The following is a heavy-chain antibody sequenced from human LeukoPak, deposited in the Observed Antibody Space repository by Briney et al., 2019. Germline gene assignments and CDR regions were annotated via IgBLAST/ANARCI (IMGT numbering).Heavy chain of an antibody. CDR3: AKDTGRPTDAITMEDNAFDI. D-gene: IGHD3-3*01. V-gene: IGHV3-48*01. CDR1: GFTFSTYS. CDR2: ISSSSSTI. J-gene: IGHJ3*02. Sequence: GGSLRLSCAASGFTFSTYSMNWVRQAPGKGLEWISYISSSSSTIYYADSVKGRFTISRDNAKNSLYLQMDSLRAEDTALYYCAKDTGRPTDAITMEDNAFDIWGQGTMVTVSS.